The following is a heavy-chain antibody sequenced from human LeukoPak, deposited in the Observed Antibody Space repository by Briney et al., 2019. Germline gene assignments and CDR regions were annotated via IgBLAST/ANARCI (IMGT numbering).Heavy chain of an antibody. CDR1: GFTVSTNY. J-gene: IGHJ3*02. V-gene: IGHV3-53*01. CDR2: TYSGGST. Sequence: AGSLTLSCAVSGFTVSTNYMSWVRQAQGKGLEWESVTYSGGSTYYADSVKGRFTISRDNSKSTLYLQMNSLRAADTAVYYCARDPHYYDSSGSGDAFDIWGQGTLVTVSS. D-gene: IGHD3-22*01. CDR3: ARDPHYYDSSGSGDAFDI.